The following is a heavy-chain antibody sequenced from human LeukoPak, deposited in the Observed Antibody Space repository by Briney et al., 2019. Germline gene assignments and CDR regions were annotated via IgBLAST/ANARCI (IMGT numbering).Heavy chain of an antibody. Sequence: SETLSLTCTVSGGSISSSSYFWGWLRQPPGKGLEWIGSFYYSGSTHYKPSLKSRVTISVDTSKNQFSLRLSSVTAADTAVYYCAREGHPGGAFDIWGQGTMVTVSS. V-gene: IGHV4-39*01. CDR3: AREGHPGGAFDI. J-gene: IGHJ3*02. CDR1: GGSISSSSYF. D-gene: IGHD3-10*01. CDR2: FYYSGST.